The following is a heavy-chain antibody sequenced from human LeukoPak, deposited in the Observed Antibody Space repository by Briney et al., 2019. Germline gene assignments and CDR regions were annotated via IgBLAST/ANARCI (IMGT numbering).Heavy chain of an antibody. CDR1: GFTFSSYA. D-gene: IGHD2-2*02. CDR3: AREPSRYCSSTSCYTLGNSDLDY. V-gene: IGHV3-30-3*01. CDR2: ISYDGSNK. J-gene: IGHJ4*02. Sequence: GGSLGLSCAASGFTFSSYAMHWVRQAPGKGLEWVAVISYDGSNKYYADSVKGRFTISRDNSKNTLYLQMNSLRSDDTAVYYCAREPSRYCSSTSCYTLGNSDLDYWGQGTLVTVSS.